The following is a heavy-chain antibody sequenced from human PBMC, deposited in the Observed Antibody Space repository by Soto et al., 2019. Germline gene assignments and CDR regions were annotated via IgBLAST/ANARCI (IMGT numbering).Heavy chain of an antibody. CDR3: AIPSGLTVTGPDY. J-gene: IGHJ4*02. Sequence: GGSLRLSCAASGFIFSNYAMSWVRQAPGKGLEWVSAIGGNGADTYYADSVKGRFTISRDNSKNTLYLQMYSLRAEDTAVYFCAIPSGLTVTGPDYWGQGTLVTVSS. D-gene: IGHD6-19*01. V-gene: IGHV3-23*01. CDR1: GFIFSNYA. CDR2: IGGNGADT.